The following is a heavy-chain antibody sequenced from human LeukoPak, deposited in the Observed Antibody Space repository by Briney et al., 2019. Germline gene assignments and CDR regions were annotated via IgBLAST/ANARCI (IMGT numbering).Heavy chain of an antibody. CDR2: IIPIFGTA. Sequence: GSSVKVSCKASGGTFSSYAISWVRQAPGQGLEWMGGIIPIFGTANYAQKFQGRDTITADESTSTAYMELSSLRSKDTAVYYCAREIVVVAANWFDPWGQGTLVTVSS. J-gene: IGHJ5*02. V-gene: IGHV1-69*01. CDR1: GGTFSSYA. CDR3: AREIVVVAANWFDP. D-gene: IGHD2-15*01.